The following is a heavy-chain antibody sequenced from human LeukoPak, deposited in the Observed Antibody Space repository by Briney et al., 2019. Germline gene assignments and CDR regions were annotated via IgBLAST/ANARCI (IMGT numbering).Heavy chain of an antibody. V-gene: IGHV3-21*06. CDR2: IGGSSSFI. CDR3: LRDDSGSYFGY. Sequence: GGSLRLPCAASGFSFSSYNMNWVRQAPGKALEWVSSIGGSSSFIYYADSVRGRFTISRDNAKNSLYLQMNSLRAEDTAVYYCLRDDSGSYFGYWGQGTLVIVSS. CDR1: GFSFSSYN. J-gene: IGHJ4*02. D-gene: IGHD3-10*01.